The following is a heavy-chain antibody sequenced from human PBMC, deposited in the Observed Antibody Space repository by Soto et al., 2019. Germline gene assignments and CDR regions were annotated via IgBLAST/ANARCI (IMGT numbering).Heavy chain of an antibody. D-gene: IGHD1-1*01. J-gene: IGHJ4*02. V-gene: IGHV3-74*01. CDR2: INSDGDTT. CDR1: GFNVSSYW. CDR3: VRGIATSGNDY. Sequence: EVQLVESGGGLVQPGGSLRLSCAASGFNVSSYWMHWVRQVPGKGLVWVSRINSDGDTTNYADSVKGRFTISRDNAKNTLYLQMNSLRAEDTAVYYCVRGIATSGNDYWGQGTLVTVST.